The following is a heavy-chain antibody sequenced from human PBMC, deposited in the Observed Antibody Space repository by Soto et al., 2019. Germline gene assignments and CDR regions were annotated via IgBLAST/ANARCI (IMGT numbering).Heavy chain of an antibody. Sequence: EVQLVESGGGLVQPGGSLRLSCAASGFTFSDHYMDWVRQAPGKGLEWVGRSKNKADSYTTEYAASVKGRFTISRDGPKNSLFLQMNSLKTEDTAVYYCTVWGSGNDFGAAWGQGILVTVSS. CDR3: TVWGSGNDFGAA. CDR2: SKNKADSYTT. D-gene: IGHD3-10*01. J-gene: IGHJ4*02. V-gene: IGHV3-72*01. CDR1: GFTFSDHY.